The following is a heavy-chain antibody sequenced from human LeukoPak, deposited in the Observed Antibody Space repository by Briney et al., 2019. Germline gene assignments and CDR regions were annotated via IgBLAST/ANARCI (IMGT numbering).Heavy chain of an antibody. Sequence: AGGSLRLSCAASGFTFSSYSMNWVRQAPGKGLEWVSYISSSSSTIYYADSVKGRFTISRDNAKNSLYLQMNSLRAEDTAVYYCARVLQPGYDFWSGYYPGNVLDVWGQGTTVTVSS. J-gene: IGHJ6*02. D-gene: IGHD3-3*01. CDR2: ISSSSSTI. CDR3: ARVLQPGYDFWSGYYPGNVLDV. V-gene: IGHV3-48*04. CDR1: GFTFSSYS.